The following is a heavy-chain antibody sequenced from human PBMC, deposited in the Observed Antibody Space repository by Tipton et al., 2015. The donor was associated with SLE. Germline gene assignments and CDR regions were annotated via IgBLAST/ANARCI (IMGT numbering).Heavy chain of an antibody. Sequence: RSLRLSCAASGFTFDDYAMHWVRQAPGKGLEWVSGISWNSGSIGYADSVKGRFTISRDNAKNSLYLQMNSLRAEDTALYYCAKDFSYDSSGYYGPMVGAYFDYWGQGTLVTVSS. D-gene: IGHD3-22*01. CDR2: ISWNSGSI. CDR1: GFTFDDYA. CDR3: AKDFSYDSSGYYGPMVGAYFDY. J-gene: IGHJ4*02. V-gene: IGHV3-9*01.